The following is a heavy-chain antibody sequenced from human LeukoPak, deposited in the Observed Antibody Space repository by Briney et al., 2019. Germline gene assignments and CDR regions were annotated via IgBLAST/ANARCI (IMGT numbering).Heavy chain of an antibody. D-gene: IGHD4-11*01. CDR2: INHSGST. CDR3: AGGEYGNQRSNNWFDP. CDR1: GGSFSAYY. V-gene: IGHV4-34*01. J-gene: IGHJ5*02. Sequence: SETLSLTCAVYGGSFSAYYWTWIRQPPGKGLEWIGEINHSGSTNYNPSLKSRVTISIDTSKNQFSLKLRSVTAADTAVYYCAGGEYGNQRSNNWFDPWGQGTLVTVSS.